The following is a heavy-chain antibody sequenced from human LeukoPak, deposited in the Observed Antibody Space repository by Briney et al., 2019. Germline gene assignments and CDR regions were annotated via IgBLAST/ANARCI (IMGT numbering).Heavy chain of an antibody. J-gene: IGHJ4*02. CDR2: ISYDGSNK. CDR1: GFTFSSYG. V-gene: IGHV3-30*03. Sequence: GGSLRLSCAASGFTFSSYGMHWVRQAPGKGLEWVAVISYDGSNKYYADSVKGRFTISRDNSKNTLYLQMNSLRAEDTAVYYCVIVPRGWGQGTLVTVSS. D-gene: IGHD7-27*01. CDR3: VIVPRG.